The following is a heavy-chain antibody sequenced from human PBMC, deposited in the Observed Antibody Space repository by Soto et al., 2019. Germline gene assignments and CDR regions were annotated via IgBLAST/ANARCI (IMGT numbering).Heavy chain of an antibody. CDR1: GGSFSGYY. D-gene: IGHD6-6*01. Sequence: QVQLQKWGAGLLKPSETLSLTCAVYGGSFSGYYWSWIRQPPGKGLEWIGEINDSGSTNYNPSLKSRVTISVDTSKNQFSLKLSSVTAADTAVYYCARADSSSSSVYWGQGTLVTVSS. V-gene: IGHV4-34*01. J-gene: IGHJ4*02. CDR2: INDSGST. CDR3: ARADSSSSSVY.